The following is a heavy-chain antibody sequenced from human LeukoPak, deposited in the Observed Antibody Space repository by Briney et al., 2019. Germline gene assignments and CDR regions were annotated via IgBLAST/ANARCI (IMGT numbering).Heavy chain of an antibody. CDR2: INPNSGGT. CDR1: GYTFTGYY. J-gene: IGHJ3*02. Sequence: ASVKVSCEASGYTFTGYYMHWVRQAPGQGLEWMGWINPNSGGTIYAQKFQGRVTMTRDTSISTAYMELSRLRSDDTAVYYCARVTGYYYENTGYYHHAFDIWGQGTMATVSS. V-gene: IGHV1-2*02. D-gene: IGHD3-22*01. CDR3: ARVTGYYYENTGYYHHAFDI.